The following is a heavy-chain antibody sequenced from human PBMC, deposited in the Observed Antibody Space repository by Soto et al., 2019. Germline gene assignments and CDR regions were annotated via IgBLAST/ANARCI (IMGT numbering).Heavy chain of an antibody. Sequence: GASVKVSCKASGGTFSSYAISWVRQAPGQGLEWMGGIIPIFGTANYAQKFQGRVTITADESTSTAYMELSSLRSEDTAVYYCARDRVRYHGSGSFDGYYYYGMDVWGQGTTVTVSS. CDR3: ARDRVRYHGSGSFDGYYYYGMDV. CDR2: IIPIFGTA. CDR1: GGTFSSYA. V-gene: IGHV1-69*13. J-gene: IGHJ6*02. D-gene: IGHD3-10*01.